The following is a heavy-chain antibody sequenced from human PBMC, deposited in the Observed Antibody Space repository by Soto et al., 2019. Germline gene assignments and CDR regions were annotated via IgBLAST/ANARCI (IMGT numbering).Heavy chain of an antibody. CDR2: IYYSGST. Sequence: SETLSLTCTVSGGSISSGGYYWSWIRQHPGKGLEWIGYIYYSGSTYYNPSLKSRVTISVDTSKNQFSLKLSSVTAADTAVYYCARGGIAAAPPPDYWGRGTLVTVSS. J-gene: IGHJ4*02. CDR1: GGSISSGGYY. V-gene: IGHV4-31*03. D-gene: IGHD6-13*01. CDR3: ARGGIAAAPPPDY.